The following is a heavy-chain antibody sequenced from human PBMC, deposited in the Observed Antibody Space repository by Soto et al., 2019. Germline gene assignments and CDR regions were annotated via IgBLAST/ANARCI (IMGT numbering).Heavy chain of an antibody. D-gene: IGHD3-22*01. V-gene: IGHV3-30-3*01. CDR1: GFTFSSYA. CDR2: ISYDGSNK. CDR3: ARDSTYDTPNY. J-gene: IGHJ4*02. Sequence: QVQLVESGGGVVQPGRSLRLSCAASGFTFSSYAMHWVRQAPGKGLEWVAVISYDGSNKYYADSVKGRFTISRDNSKNSLYLQMNSLRAEDTAVYYCARDSTYDTPNYWGQVTLVTVSS.